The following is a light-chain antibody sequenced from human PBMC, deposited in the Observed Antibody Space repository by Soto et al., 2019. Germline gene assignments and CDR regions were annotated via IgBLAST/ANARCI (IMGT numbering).Light chain of an antibody. J-gene: IGKJ1*01. Sequence: EIVLTQSPGTLSSSPGERATLSCRASQSINSYLAWYQQKPGQAPRLLISGASSRATGIPDRFSGSESGTDFTLTISRLEPEDFAVYYCQQYATSLWTFGQGTKVDIK. CDR3: QQYATSLWT. CDR1: QSINSY. CDR2: GAS. V-gene: IGKV3-20*01.